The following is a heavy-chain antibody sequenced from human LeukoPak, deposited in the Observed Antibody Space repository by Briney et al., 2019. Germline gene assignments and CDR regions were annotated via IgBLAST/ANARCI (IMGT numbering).Heavy chain of an antibody. CDR1: GGSISSYY. CDR3: ASHYYYGSGSYYYFDY. D-gene: IGHD3-10*01. J-gene: IGHJ4*02. CDR2: IYYSGNT. Sequence: PSETLSLTCTVSGGSISSYYWSWIRQPPGKGREWIGYIYYSGNTNYNPSLKSRVTISVDTSKNQFSLKLSSVTAADTAVYYCASHYYYGSGSYYYFDYWGQGTLVTVSS. V-gene: IGHV4-59*01.